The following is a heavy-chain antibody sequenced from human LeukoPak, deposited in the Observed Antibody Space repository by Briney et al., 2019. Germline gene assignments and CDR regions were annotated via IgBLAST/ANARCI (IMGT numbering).Heavy chain of an antibody. D-gene: IGHD2-2*01. J-gene: IGHJ4*02. Sequence: GGSLRLSCAASGLTFSNAWMSWVRQAPGKGLEWVCRIKSKTDGGTTDYGAPVKGRFTISRDDSKNTLYLQMNSLKTEDTAVYYCNTDSLTSNYWGQGTLVTVSS. CDR3: NTDSLTSNY. CDR1: GLTFSNAW. V-gene: IGHV3-15*01. CDR2: IKSKTDGGTT.